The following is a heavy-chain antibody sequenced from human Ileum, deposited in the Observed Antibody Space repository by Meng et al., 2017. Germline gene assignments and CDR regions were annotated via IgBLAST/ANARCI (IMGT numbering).Heavy chain of an antibody. Sequence: QVELVGSVGGVVQPGVSMRLSCEASGFIFRNDGMHWVRQAPGKGLEWVAVIWFDGSKTYYADSVKGRFTVSRDNSKNTLYLQMNSLRADDTAVYYCARYRSGSSDYWGPGTLVTVSS. V-gene: IGHV3-33*01. CDR1: GFIFRNDG. D-gene: IGHD6-19*01. CDR2: IWFDGSKT. CDR3: ARYRSGSSDY. J-gene: IGHJ4*02.